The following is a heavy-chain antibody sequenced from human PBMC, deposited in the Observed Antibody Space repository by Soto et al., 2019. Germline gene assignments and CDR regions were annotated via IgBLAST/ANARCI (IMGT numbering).Heavy chain of an antibody. CDR3: ARVYYCYYMDV. CDR1: GGSISSYY. CDR2: IYYSGST. Sequence: SETLSLTCTVSGGSISSYYWSWIRQPPGKGLEWIGYIYYSGSTNYNPSLKSRVTISVDTSKNQFSLKLSSVTAADTAVYYCARVYYCYYMDVWGKGTTVTVSS. V-gene: IGHV4-59*01. J-gene: IGHJ6*03.